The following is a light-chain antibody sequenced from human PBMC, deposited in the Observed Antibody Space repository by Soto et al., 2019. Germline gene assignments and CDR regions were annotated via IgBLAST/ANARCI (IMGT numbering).Light chain of an antibody. J-gene: IGKJ1*01. CDR1: ESVNNN. CDR2: GAS. V-gene: IGKV3-15*01. CDR3: QQYNNWPRLT. Sequence: EIVLTQSPGTLSLSPGERATLSCRASESVNNNYLAWYQQKPGQAPRLLIYGASTRATGIPARFSGSGSGTEFTLTISSLQSEDFAVYYCQQYNNWPRLTFGRGTKVDIK.